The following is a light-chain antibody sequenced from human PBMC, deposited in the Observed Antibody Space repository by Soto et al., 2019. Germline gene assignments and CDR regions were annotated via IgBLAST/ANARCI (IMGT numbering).Light chain of an antibody. CDR2: AAS. V-gene: IGKV1-39*01. CDR3: QQSYISPYT. J-gene: IGKJ2*01. Sequence: DIQMTQSPSSLSASVGDRVTIACRTSQSISSYLNWYQQKPGKAPKLLLYAASNLQSGVPSRFSGSGSGTDFTLTISSLQPEDFATYYCQQSYISPYTFGQGTKLEI. CDR1: QSISSY.